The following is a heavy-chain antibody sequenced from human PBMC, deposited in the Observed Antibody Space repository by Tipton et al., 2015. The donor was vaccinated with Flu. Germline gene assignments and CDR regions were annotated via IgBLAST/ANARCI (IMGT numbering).Heavy chain of an antibody. J-gene: IGHJ4*02. CDR3: ARGYYYGSMKHNYYCDY. CDR1: GGSISSGGYY. V-gene: IGHV4-31*03. Sequence: TLSLTCTVSGGSISSGGYYWSWIRQHTGKDLEWIGYTYYSGSTYYNPSLTSRVTISVDTSKNQVSLKLSSVTAANTAMYYCARGYYYGSMKHNYYCDYWREGTQDTVTS. D-gene: IGHD3-10*01. CDR2: TYYSGST.